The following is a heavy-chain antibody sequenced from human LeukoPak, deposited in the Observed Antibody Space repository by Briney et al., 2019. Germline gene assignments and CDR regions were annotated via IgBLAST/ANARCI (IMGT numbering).Heavy chain of an antibody. CDR1: GYTLTELS. Sequence: ASVKVSCKVSGYTLTELSMHWVRQAPGKGLEWMGGFDPEDGETIYAQKFQGRVTMTEDTSTDTAYMELSSLRSEDTAVYYCATGNWRRWFGEPPFDYWAQGPLVTVSS. J-gene: IGHJ4*02. CDR3: ATGNWRRWFGEPPFDY. D-gene: IGHD3-10*01. V-gene: IGHV1-24*01. CDR2: FDPEDGET.